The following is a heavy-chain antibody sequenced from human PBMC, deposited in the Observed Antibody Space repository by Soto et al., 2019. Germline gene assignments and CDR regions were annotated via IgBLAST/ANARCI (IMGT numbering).Heavy chain of an antibody. V-gene: IGHV4-39*01. J-gene: IGHJ4*02. D-gene: IGHD1-20*01. CDR3: ATSQKGYNWNYFDH. CDR1: GGSISGSYYY. Sequence: SETLSLTCAVSGGSISGSYYYWAWLRQSPGKGPEWIGSVFYTGFTSYNPSLESRVSVSVDTSKSQFSLKLSAVTAADTAVYYSATSQKGYNWNYFDHWGQGAPVTVSS. CDR2: VFYTGFT.